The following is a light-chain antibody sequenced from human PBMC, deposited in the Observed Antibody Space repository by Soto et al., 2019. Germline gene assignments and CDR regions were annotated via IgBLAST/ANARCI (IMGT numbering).Light chain of an antibody. CDR3: QQYGSSPPYT. Sequence: ESVLTQSPGTLSLSPGERATLSCRASQSVRSSYLAWYQQKPGQAPRLLIYGASSRATGIPDRFSGSGSGTDFTLTISRLEPEDFAVYYCQQYGSSPPYTFGQGTKLEIK. J-gene: IGKJ2*01. V-gene: IGKV3-20*01. CDR2: GAS. CDR1: QSVRSSY.